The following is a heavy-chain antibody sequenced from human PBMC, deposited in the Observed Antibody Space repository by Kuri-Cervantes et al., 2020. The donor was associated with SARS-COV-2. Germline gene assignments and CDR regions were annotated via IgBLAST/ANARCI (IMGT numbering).Heavy chain of an antibody. CDR1: GYSISSGYY. CDR2: IYHSGST. Sequence: SETLSLTCAVSGYSISSGYYWGWIRQPPGKGLEWIGSIYHSGSTYYNPSLKSRVTISVDTSKNQFSLKLSSVTAADTAVYYCARHLAITMVRGVRSLGNFDYWGQGTLVTVSS. CDR3: ARHLAITMVRGVRSLGNFDY. V-gene: IGHV4-38-2*01. J-gene: IGHJ4*02. D-gene: IGHD3-10*01.